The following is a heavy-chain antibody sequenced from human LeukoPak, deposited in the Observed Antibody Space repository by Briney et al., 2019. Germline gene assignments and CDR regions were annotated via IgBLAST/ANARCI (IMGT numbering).Heavy chain of an antibody. Sequence: SETLSLTCAVYGGSFSGYYWSWIRQPPGKGLEWIGEINHSGSTNYNPSLKSRVTISVDTSKNQFSLKLSSVTAADTAVYYCARVGTVAARRGDYWGQGTLVTVSS. CDR2: INHSGST. D-gene: IGHD6-6*01. J-gene: IGHJ4*02. CDR1: GGSFSGYY. CDR3: ARVGTVAARRGDY. V-gene: IGHV4-34*01.